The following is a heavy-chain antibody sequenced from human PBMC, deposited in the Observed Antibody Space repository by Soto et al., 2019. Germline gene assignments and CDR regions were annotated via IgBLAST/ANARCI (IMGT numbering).Heavy chain of an antibody. J-gene: IGHJ4*02. V-gene: IGHV1-46*01. CDR3: ARARDSGLNLYYFHY. CDR1: GYTFTNYH. Sequence: QVQVVQSGAEVERPGASVNVSCKASGYTFTNYHIHWVRQAPGQGLEWMGMISPSGGSTSYSHNFQGRVTMTRDTSTSTVYMELSSLRSEDTAVYYCARARDSGLNLYYFHYWGQGTLVTVSS. CDR2: ISPSGGST. D-gene: IGHD1-26*01.